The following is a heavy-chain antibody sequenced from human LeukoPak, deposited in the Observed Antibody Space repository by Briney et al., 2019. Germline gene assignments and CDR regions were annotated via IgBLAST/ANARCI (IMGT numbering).Heavy chain of an antibody. CDR3: ARGYCSSTSCYFGYYYYYYGMDV. D-gene: IGHD2-2*01. J-gene: IGHJ6*02. CDR1: GFTFSSYA. V-gene: IGHV3-64*01. Sequence: GGSLRLSCAASGFTFSSYAMHWVRQAPGKDLEYVSPISRIGGGPYYANSVKGRFTISRDNSKNTLYLQMGSLRAEDMAVYYCARGYCSSTSCYFGYYYYYYGMDVWGQGTTVTVSS. CDR2: ISRIGGGP.